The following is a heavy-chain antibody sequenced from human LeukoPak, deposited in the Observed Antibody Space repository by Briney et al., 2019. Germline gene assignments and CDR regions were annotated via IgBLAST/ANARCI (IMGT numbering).Heavy chain of an antibody. D-gene: IGHD6-6*01. CDR2: IRYDGSNK. V-gene: IGHV3-30*02. J-gene: IGHJ4*02. CDR3: AKDRGDSSSSSDFDY. CDR1: GFTFSSHG. Sequence: GGSLRLSCAASGFTFSSHGMHWVRQAPGKGLEWVAFIRYDGSNKYYADSVKGRFTISRDNSKNTLYLQMNSLRAEDTAVYYCAKDRGDSSSSSDFDYWGQGTLVTVSS.